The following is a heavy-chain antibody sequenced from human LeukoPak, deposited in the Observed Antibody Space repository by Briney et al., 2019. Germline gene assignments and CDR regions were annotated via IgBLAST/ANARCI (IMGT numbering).Heavy chain of an antibody. CDR3: ARENSGSYY. Sequence: SETLSLTCAVYGGSFSGYYWSWIRQSLGKGLEWIGEINHSGNTKYNPSLEGRVTISVDTSKNQFSLKLSPVTAADTAVYYCARENSGSYYWGQGTLVTVSS. CDR2: INHSGNT. V-gene: IGHV4-34*01. D-gene: IGHD1-26*01. CDR1: GGSFSGYY. J-gene: IGHJ4*02.